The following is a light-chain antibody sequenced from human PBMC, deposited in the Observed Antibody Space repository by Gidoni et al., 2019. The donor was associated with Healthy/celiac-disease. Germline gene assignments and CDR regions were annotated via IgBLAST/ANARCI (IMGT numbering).Light chain of an antibody. CDR1: QSVSSY. J-gene: IGKJ5*01. CDR3: QQRSNWPRSIT. V-gene: IGKV3-11*01. Sequence: EIVLTQSPATLSLSPGERATLSCRASQSVSSYLAWYQQKPGQIPRLLIYDASNRATGIPARFSGSGSGTDFTLTISSLEPEDFAVYYCQQRSNWPRSITFGQXTRLEIK. CDR2: DAS.